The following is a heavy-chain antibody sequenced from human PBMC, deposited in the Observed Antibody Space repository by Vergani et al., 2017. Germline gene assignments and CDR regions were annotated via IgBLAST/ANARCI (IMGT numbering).Heavy chain of an antibody. V-gene: IGHV7-4-1*02. CDR2: INTNTGNP. J-gene: IGHJ6*02. D-gene: IGHD5-24*01. CDR1: GYTFTSYA. CDR3: ARTKSRDGYNSPYYYYGMDF. Sequence: QVQLVQSGSELKKPGASVKVSCKASGYTFTSYAMNWVRQAPGQGLEWMGWINTNTGNPTYAQCFTGRFVFSLDTSGSTAYLQISSLKAEDTAVYYCARTKSRDGYNSPYYYYGMDFWGQGTTVTVSS.